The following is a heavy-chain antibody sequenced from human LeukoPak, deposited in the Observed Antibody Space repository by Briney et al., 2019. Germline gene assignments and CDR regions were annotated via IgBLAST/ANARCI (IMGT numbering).Heavy chain of an antibody. CDR2: IYHSGST. V-gene: IGHV4-38-2*02. Sequence: SETLSLTCTVSGYSISSGYYWGWIRQPPGKGLEWIGNIYHSGSTYYNPSLKSRVTISVDTSKNQFSLKLSSVTAADTAVYYCARVLQNGIVGATEHYYYYYYMDVWGKGTTVTISS. CDR1: GYSISSGYY. CDR3: ARVLQNGIVGATEHYYYYYYMDV. D-gene: IGHD1-26*01. J-gene: IGHJ6*03.